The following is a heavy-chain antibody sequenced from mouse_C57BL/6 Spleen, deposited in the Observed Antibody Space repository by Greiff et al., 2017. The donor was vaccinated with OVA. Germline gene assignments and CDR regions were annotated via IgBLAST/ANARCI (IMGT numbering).Heavy chain of an antibody. V-gene: IGHV5-17*01. J-gene: IGHJ2*01. Sequence: DVKLVESGGGLVKPGGSLKLSCAASGFTFSDYGMHWVRQAPEKGLEWVAYISSGSSTIYYADTVKGRFTISRDNAKNTLFLQMTSLRSEDTAMYYCARDYGSPGLDYWGQGTTLTVSS. CDR3: ARDYGSPGLDY. CDR2: ISSGSSTI. D-gene: IGHD1-1*01. CDR1: GFTFSDYG.